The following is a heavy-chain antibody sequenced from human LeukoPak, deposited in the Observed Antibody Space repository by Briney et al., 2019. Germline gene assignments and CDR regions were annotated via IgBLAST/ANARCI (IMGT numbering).Heavy chain of an antibody. J-gene: IGHJ6*02. Sequence: SETLSLTCAVSGGSISSGGYSWSWIRQPPGKGLEWIGEINHSGSTNYNPSLKSRVTISVDTSKNQFSLKLSSVTAADTAVYYCARAVIVGKYGMDVWGQGTTVTVSS. CDR3: ARAVIVGKYGMDV. CDR1: GGSISSGGYS. CDR2: INHSGST. V-gene: IGHV4-34*01. D-gene: IGHD2-21*01.